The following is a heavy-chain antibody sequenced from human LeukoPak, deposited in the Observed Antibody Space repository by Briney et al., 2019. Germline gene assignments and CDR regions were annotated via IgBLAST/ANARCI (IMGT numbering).Heavy chain of an antibody. CDR3: TSPMPIDY. J-gene: IGHJ4*02. Sequence: SGGSLRLSCAASGFTFSNAWMSWVRQAPGKGLGWVGRIQSKADGGTTDYAAPVKGRFTISRDDSKNTVYLQMNSLKTEDTAVYYCTSPMPIDYWGQGTLVTVSS. V-gene: IGHV3-15*01. D-gene: IGHD2-2*01. CDR1: GFTFSNAW. CDR2: IQSKADGGTT.